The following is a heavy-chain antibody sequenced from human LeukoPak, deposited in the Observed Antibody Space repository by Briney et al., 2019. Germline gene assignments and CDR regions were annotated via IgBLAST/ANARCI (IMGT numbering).Heavy chain of an antibody. J-gene: IGHJ4*02. Sequence: GGSLRLSCAASGFTFNRNAISWVRQAPGKGLEWVSTIGGSGDKTFYTDSVKGRFTISRDNSKNMVHLQMNSLTGEDTALYYCVRRGDASSGWGDHDFWGQGALVTVSS. CDR1: GFTFNRNA. CDR3: VRRGDASSGWGDHDF. D-gene: IGHD6-19*01. CDR2: IGGSGDKT. V-gene: IGHV3-23*01.